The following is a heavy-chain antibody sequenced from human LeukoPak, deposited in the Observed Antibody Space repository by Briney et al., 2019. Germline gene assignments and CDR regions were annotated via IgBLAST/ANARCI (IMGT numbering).Heavy chain of an antibody. CDR1: GFTFSRFG. CDR3: ARDYYYDSSGYWDYYFDY. V-gene: IGHV3-33*01. Sequence: GGSLRLSCAAPGFTFSRFGMHWVRQAPGKGLEWVAVPWYDGGNKHYADSVKGRFTISRDNSKNTLYLEMNSLRAEDKAVYYCARDYYYDSSGYWDYYFDYWGQGTLVSVS. CDR2: PWYDGGNK. D-gene: IGHD3-22*01. J-gene: IGHJ4*02.